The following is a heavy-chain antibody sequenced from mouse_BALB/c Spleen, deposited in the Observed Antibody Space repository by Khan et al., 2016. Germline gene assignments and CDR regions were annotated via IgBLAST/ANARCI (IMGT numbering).Heavy chain of an antibody. J-gene: IGHJ4*01. D-gene: IGHD1-1*01. V-gene: IGHV14-3*02. CDR1: GFNIKDTY. CDR3: ASSYGSSYSMDY. Sequence: VRLQQSGAELVKPGASVKLSCTASGFNIKDTYMHWVKQRPEQGLEWIGRIDPENGNTKYDPKFQGKATITADTSSNTAYLQLSSLTSEDTAVYYCASSYGSSYSMDYWGQGTSVTVSS. CDR2: IDPENGNT.